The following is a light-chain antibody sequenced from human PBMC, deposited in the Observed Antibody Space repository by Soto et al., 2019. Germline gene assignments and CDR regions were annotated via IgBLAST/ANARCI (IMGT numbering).Light chain of an antibody. J-gene: IGKJ4*01. Sequence: ELVMTQSPATLSVSPGERATLSCRASQSVSSSYLVWYQQRPGQPPRLLIYGTSTRAAGISDRFSGSGSGTDFTLTIYRLEPGDSAVYYCQQYGTSALTFGGGTKV. CDR2: GTS. V-gene: IGKV3-20*01. CDR3: QQYGTSALT. CDR1: QSVSSSY.